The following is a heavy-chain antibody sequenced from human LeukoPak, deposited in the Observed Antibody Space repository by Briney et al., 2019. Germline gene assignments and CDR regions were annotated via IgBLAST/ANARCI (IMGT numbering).Heavy chain of an antibody. CDR1: GGSFSRYY. J-gene: IGHJ4*03. V-gene: IGHV4-34*01. Sequence: SETLSLTCAVHGGSFSRYYWSWIRQSPGKGLEWIAEIDHRGDTNYNPSVKSRVTISVDTSKNQFSLKVRSLSAADTAVYYCARGATISETGYFDFWGQGTLVTVSS. CDR3: ARGATISETGYFDF. CDR2: IDHRGDT. D-gene: IGHD5-24*01.